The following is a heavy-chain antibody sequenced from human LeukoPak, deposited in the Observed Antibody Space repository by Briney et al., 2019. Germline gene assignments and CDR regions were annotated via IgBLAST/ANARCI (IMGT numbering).Heavy chain of an antibody. V-gene: IGHV3-53*01. CDR3: ARGPNISTGPAPDY. CDR1: GFTVSSNY. Sequence: GGSLRLSCAASGFTVSSNYMTWVRQAPRKGLEWVSVIYSGASTYYADSVKGRFTISRDNSKNTLHLQMNSLRAEDTAVYYCARGPNISTGPAPDYWGQGTLVTVSS. D-gene: IGHD3-9*01. J-gene: IGHJ4*02. CDR2: IYSGAST.